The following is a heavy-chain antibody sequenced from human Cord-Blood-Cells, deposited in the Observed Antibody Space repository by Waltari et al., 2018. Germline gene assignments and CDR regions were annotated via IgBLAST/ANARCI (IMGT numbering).Heavy chain of an antibody. D-gene: IGHD3-22*01. CDR2: IYYSGST. CDR3: ARHYYDSSGYYYYYYMDV. J-gene: IGHJ6*03. V-gene: IGHV4-39*01. CDR1: GGSISSSSYY. Sequence: QLQLQESGQGLVKPSETLSLTCTVSGGSISSSSYYWGWIRQTPGKGLEWIGSIYYSGSTYYNPSLKSRVTISVDTSKNQFSLKLSSVTAADTAVYYCARHYYDSSGYYYYYYMDVWGKGTTVTVSS.